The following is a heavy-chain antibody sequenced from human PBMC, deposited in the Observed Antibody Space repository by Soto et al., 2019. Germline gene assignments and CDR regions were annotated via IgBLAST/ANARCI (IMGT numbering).Heavy chain of an antibody. CDR3: ARGSWDDVSGHYYMDV. Sequence: SQTLSLPCAISVDSVSSNSAGWNWVRQTPSRGFEWLGRTYYKSKWFNNYAVSVKSRITINPDTSQNQFSLHLDSVTPEDTAVYFCARGSWDDVSGHYYMDVWGKGTTVTVSS. D-gene: IGHD5-12*01. CDR2: TYYKSKWFN. V-gene: IGHV6-1*01. J-gene: IGHJ6*03. CDR1: VDSVSSNSAG.